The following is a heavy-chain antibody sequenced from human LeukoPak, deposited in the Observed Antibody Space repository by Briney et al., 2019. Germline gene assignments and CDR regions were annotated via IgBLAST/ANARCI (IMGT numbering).Heavy chain of an antibody. V-gene: IGHV3-23*01. D-gene: IGHD5-18*01. CDR2: IFQGGGEI. CDR1: GFTFSTFA. CDR3: ATYRQVLLPFEA. Sequence: GGSLRLSCAASGFTFSTFAMIWVRQPPGKGLEWVSSIFQGGGEIHYADSVRGRFTISRDNSKSTLFLQMNSLRAEDTAIYYCATYRQVLLPFEAWGQGTPVTVSS. J-gene: IGHJ5*02.